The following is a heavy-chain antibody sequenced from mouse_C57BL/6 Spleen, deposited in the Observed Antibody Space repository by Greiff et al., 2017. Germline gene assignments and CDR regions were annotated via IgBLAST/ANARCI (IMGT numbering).Heavy chain of an antibody. Sequence: EVNVVESEGGLVQPGSSMKLSCTASGFTFSDYYMAWVRQVPEKGLEWVANINYDGSSTYYLDSLKSRFIISRDNAKNILYLQMSSLKSEDTATYYCARRDSNSYFDYWGQGTTLTVSS. CDR3: ARRDSNSYFDY. J-gene: IGHJ2*01. CDR1: GFTFSDYY. V-gene: IGHV5-16*01. D-gene: IGHD2-5*01. CDR2: INYDGSST.